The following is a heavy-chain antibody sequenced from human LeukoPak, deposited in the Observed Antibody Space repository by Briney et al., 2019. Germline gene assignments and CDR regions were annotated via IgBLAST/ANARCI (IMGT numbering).Heavy chain of an antibody. CDR1: GFTFSSYS. CDR3: ARDLDYYDSSGPSSD. CDR2: ISSSSSYI. D-gene: IGHD3-22*01. V-gene: IGHV3-21*01. Sequence: PGGSLRLSCAASGFTFSSYSMNWVRQAPGKGLEWVSSISSSSSYIYYADSVKGRFTISRDNAKNSLYLQMNSLGAEDTAVYYCARDLDYYDSSGPSSDWGQGTMVTVSS. J-gene: IGHJ4*02.